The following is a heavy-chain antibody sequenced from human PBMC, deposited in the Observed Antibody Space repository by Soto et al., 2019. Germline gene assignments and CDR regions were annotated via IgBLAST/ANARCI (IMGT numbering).Heavy chain of an antibody. Sequence: QVQLVQSGAEVKKPGSSVKVACKASGGTFSSYVISWVRQAPGQGLECMGGIIPISGRANYAPNFQGRVSMTADESTTTAYMELSSLRSEDTAVYYCARGWSDFTHWGQGTLVTVSS. D-gene: IGHD3-3*01. V-gene: IGHV1-69*01. J-gene: IGHJ4*02. CDR1: GGTFSSYV. CDR2: IIPISGRA. CDR3: ARGWSDFTH.